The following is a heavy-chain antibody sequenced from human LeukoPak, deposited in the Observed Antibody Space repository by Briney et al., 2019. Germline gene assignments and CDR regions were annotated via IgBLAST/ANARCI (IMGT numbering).Heavy chain of an antibody. CDR2: IYHSGST. CDR1: GGSISSGGYS. V-gene: IGHV4-30-2*01. J-gene: IGHJ5*02. CDR3: ARGPAAYDFWSGSRNWFDP. D-gene: IGHD3-3*01. Sequence: PSQTLSLTCAVSGGSISSGGYSWSWIRQPPGKGLEWIGYIYHSGSTYYNPSLKSRVTISVDRSKNQFSLKLSSVTAADTAVYYCARGPAAYDFWSGSRNWFDPWGQGTLVTVSS.